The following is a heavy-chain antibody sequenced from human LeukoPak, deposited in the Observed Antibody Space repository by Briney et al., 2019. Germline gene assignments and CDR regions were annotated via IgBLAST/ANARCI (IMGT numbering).Heavy chain of an antibody. J-gene: IGHJ6*02. CDR3: ARDRTTSWYCSSTSCPPGGMDV. Sequence: SVKVSCKASGGTFSNSGISWVRQAPGQGLEWMGGIIPIFGTANYAQKFQGRVTITTDESTSTAYMELSGLRSEDTAVYYCARDRTTSWYCSSTSCPPGGMDVWGQGTTVTVSS. D-gene: IGHD2-2*01. CDR2: IIPIFGTA. V-gene: IGHV1-69*05. CDR1: GGTFSNSG.